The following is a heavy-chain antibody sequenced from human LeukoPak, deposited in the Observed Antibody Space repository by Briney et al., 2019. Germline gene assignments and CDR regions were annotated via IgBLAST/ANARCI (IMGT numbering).Heavy chain of an antibody. CDR1: GYIFSDYY. V-gene: IGHV1-2*02. D-gene: IGHD6-13*01. CDR3: ARGAEAETSPLDF. Sequence: ASVKVSCKASGYIFSDYYMHWVRQAPGQGLEWLGWINPKSGAANYAQQFRGRVTMTRDTSINTDYMEMKRVTSDDTAVYYCARGAEAETSPLDFWGQGTLVTVSS. CDR2: INPKSGAA. J-gene: IGHJ4*02.